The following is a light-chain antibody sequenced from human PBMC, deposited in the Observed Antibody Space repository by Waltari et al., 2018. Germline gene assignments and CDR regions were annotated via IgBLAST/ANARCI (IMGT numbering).Light chain of an antibody. CDR1: TPNIGTNT. Sequence: QSVLTQPPSTSGTPGQTVTISCSATTPNIGTNTVPWSQQFPGTAPKVLVFANYHRPSGVPDRFSASKSGTSASLVISGLQSEDEGDYFCATWDDSLVGRVFGGGTKLTVL. CDR2: ANY. J-gene: IGLJ2*01. CDR3: ATWDDSLVGRV. V-gene: IGLV1-44*01.